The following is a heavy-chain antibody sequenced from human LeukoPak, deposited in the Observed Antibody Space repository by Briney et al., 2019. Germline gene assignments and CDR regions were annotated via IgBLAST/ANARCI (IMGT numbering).Heavy chain of an antibody. V-gene: IGHV3-23*01. CDR2: ITSSGAAT. Sequence: GGSLRLSCAASGFTFSSYAMSWVRQAPGKGLEWVSSITSSGAATYYADSVKGRFTISRDNSDNTLYLQMNSLRAEDRAVYYCAKDRPNFYGSNGHYYKLNGDCWGQGTLVTVSS. CDR3: AKDRPNFYGSNGHYYKLNGDC. J-gene: IGHJ4*02. CDR1: GFTFSSYA. D-gene: IGHD3-22*01.